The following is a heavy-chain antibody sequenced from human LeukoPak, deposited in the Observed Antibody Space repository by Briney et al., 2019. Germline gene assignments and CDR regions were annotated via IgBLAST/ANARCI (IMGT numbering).Heavy chain of an antibody. CDR3: ARSPASSGYYHYYFDY. CDR1: GGSVSNYY. Sequence: SETLSLTCTVSGGSVSNYYWSWIRQPPGKGLEWIGHIYYSGSTNYHPSLRSRVTISVDTSKNQFSLKLSSVTAADTAVYYCARSPASSGYYHYYFDYWGQGTLVSVSS. J-gene: IGHJ4*02. D-gene: IGHD3-22*01. CDR2: IYYSGST. V-gene: IGHV4-59*02.